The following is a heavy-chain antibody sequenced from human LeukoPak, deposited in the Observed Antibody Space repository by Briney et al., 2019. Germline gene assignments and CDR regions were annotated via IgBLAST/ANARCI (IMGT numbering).Heavy chain of an antibody. CDR3: ARASALGYTWWFDP. J-gene: IGHJ5*02. CDR1: GYTFTSYG. D-gene: IGHD5-24*01. V-gene: IGHV1-18*01. CDR2: ISAYNGNT. Sequence: ASVKVSCKASGYTFTSYGISWVRQAPGQGLEWMGWISAYNGNTNYAQKLQGRVTMTTDTSTSSAYLELRSLRSDDTAVYYCARASALGYTWWFDPWGQGTLVTVSS.